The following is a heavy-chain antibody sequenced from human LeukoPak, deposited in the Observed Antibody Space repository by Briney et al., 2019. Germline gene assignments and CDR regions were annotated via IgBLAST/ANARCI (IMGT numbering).Heavy chain of an antibody. Sequence: SETLSLTCTVSGGSISSYCWSWIRQPPGKGLEWIGYIYYSGSTNYNPSLKSRVTISVDTSKNQFSLKLSSVTAADTAVYYCASRIIVGAGYYFDYWGPGNLVTVSS. CDR1: GGSISSYC. CDR2: IYYSGST. V-gene: IGHV4-59*08. J-gene: IGHJ4*02. D-gene: IGHD1-26*01. CDR3: ASRIIVGAGYYFDY.